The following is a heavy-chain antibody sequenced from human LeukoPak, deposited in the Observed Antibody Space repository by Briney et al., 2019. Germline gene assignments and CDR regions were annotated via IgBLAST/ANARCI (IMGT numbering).Heavy chain of an antibody. CDR3: ARAYYDILTGYYAPDY. D-gene: IGHD3-9*01. CDR1: GFTFSTHA. CDR2: ILYDGSNK. Sequence: GGSLRLSCTASGFTFSTHAMHWVRQAPGKGLEWVAIILYDGSNKHYADSVKGRFSISRDNSKNTLYLQMNSLRAEDTAVYYCARAYYDILTGYYAPDYWGQGTLVTVSS. V-gene: IGHV3-30-3*01. J-gene: IGHJ4*02.